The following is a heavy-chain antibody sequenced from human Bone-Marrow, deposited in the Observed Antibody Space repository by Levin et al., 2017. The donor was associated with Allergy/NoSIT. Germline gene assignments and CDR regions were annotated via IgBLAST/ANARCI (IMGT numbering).Heavy chain of an antibody. D-gene: IGHD3-22*01. CDR2: IDWDDDK. CDR1: GFSLRTSAMR. Sequence: SGPTLVKPPQTLTLTCSLSGFSLRTSAMRVSWIRQPPGKALEWLARIDWDDDKFYNTSLKTRLTISKDTSKNQVVLTMTNMDPVDTATYYCARGYYFEGSGDFPDAFDVWGQGTMVTVSS. V-gene: IGHV2-70*04. CDR3: ARGYYFEGSGDFPDAFDV. J-gene: IGHJ3*01.